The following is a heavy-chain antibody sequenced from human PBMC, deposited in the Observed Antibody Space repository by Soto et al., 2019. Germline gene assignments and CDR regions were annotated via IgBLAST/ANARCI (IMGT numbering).Heavy chain of an antibody. CDR1: GGSFSGYY. CDR3: ARGISLIVEVQRDAPDKYYFDS. CDR2: INHSGST. D-gene: IGHD2-21*01. J-gene: IGHJ4*02. V-gene: IGHV4-34*01. Sequence: QVQLPQWGAGLLKPSETLSLTCAVYGGSFSGYYWSWIRQPPGKGLWLIGEINHSGSTNCNPSLKSPVTRSVDTSKNKYSLKLTSLTAADTAVYYCARGISLIVEVQRDAPDKYYFDSGGQGPVVTASS.